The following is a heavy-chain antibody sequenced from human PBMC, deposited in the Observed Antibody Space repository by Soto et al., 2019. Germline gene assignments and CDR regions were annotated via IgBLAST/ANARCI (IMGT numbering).Heavy chain of an antibody. D-gene: IGHD6-13*01. Sequence: SETLSLTCAVSGYSITSGYYWGWIRQPPGKGLEWIGSIYHSGSTYYNPSLKSRVTISVDTSENQFSLKLSSVTAADTAMYYCARDSSSLDPWGQGTLVTVPQ. CDR2: IYHSGST. CDR1: GYSITSGYY. V-gene: IGHV4-38-2*02. J-gene: IGHJ5*02. CDR3: ARDSSSLDP.